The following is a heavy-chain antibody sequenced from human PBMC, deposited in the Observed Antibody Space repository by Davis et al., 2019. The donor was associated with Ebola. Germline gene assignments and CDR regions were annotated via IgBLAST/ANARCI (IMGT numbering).Heavy chain of an antibody. J-gene: IGHJ6*02. Sequence: MPSETLSLTCTVSGGSISSYYWSWIRQPPGKGLEWIGYIYYSGSTNYNPSLKGRVTISVDTSKNQFSLKLSSVTAADTAVYYCARDPRGYSYGYGNYYYYGMDVWGQGTTVTVSS. V-gene: IGHV4-59*01. CDR1: GGSISSYY. D-gene: IGHD5-18*01. CDR3: ARDPRGYSYGYGNYYYYGMDV. CDR2: IYYSGST.